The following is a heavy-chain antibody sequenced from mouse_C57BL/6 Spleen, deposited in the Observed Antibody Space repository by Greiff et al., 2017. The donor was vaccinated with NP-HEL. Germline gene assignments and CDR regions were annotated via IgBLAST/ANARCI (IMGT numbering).Heavy chain of an antibody. J-gene: IGHJ4*01. V-gene: IGHV1-18*01. CDR3: ARFPHFYAMDY. CDR1: GYTFTSYW. Sequence: VQLQQPGAELVRPGSSVKLSCKASGYTFTSYWMHWVKQSHGKSLEWIGDINPNNGGTIYNQKFKGKATLTVDKSSSTAYMELRSLTSEDTAVYYCARFPHFYAMDYWGQGTSVTVSS. CDR2: INPNNGGT.